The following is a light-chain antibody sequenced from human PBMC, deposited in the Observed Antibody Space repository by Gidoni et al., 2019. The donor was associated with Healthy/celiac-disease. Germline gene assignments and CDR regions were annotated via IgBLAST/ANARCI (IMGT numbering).Light chain of an antibody. V-gene: IGKV3-15*01. J-gene: IGKJ4*01. Sequence: EIVMPQSPAPLSVSPGERATLSCRASQSVSSNLAWYQQKPGQAPRLLIYGASTRATGIPARFSGSGSGTEFTLTISSLQSEDFAVYYCQQYNNWPSLTFGGGTKVEIK. CDR2: GAS. CDR3: QQYNNWPSLT. CDR1: QSVSSN.